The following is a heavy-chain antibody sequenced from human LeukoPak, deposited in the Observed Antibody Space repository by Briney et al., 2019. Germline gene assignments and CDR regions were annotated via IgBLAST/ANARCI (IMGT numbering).Heavy chain of an antibody. CDR1: GFTVSSNY. J-gene: IGHJ1*01. V-gene: IGHV3-53*01. D-gene: IGHD6-6*01. CDR2: IYSGGST. CDR3: ARAYRQGEYSSSSGYFQH. Sequence: PGGSLRLSCAASGFTVSSNYMSWVRQAPGKGLEWVSVIYSGGSTYYADSVKGRFTISRDDSKNTLYLQMNSLRAEDTAVYYCARAYRQGEYSSSSGYFQHWGQGTLVTVSS.